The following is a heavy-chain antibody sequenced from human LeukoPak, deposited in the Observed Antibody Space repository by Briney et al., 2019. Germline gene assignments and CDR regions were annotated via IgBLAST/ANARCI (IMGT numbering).Heavy chain of an antibody. CDR2: IIPIFGTA. CDR3: ARGPNLDYGGNSLGAFDI. Sequence: SVKVSCKASGYTFTSYGISWVRQAPGQGLEWMGGIIPIFGTANYAQKFQGRVTITADESTSTAYMELSSLRSEDTAVYYCARGPNLDYGGNSLGAFDIWGQGTMVTVSS. D-gene: IGHD4-23*01. CDR1: GYTFTSYG. J-gene: IGHJ3*02. V-gene: IGHV1-69*13.